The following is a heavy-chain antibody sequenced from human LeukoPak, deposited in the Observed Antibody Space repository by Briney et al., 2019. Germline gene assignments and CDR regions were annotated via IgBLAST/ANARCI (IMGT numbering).Heavy chain of an antibody. V-gene: IGHV1-8*01. D-gene: IGHD6-13*01. CDR1: GYTFTSYD. Sequence: ASVKVSCKASGYTFTSYDINWVRQATGQGLEWMGWMNPNSGNAGYAQKFQGRVTMTRNSPISTAYMELSSLRSEDTAVYYCARGLYYEQQLVTDSGWFDPWGQGTLVTVSS. CDR2: MNPNSGNA. J-gene: IGHJ5*02. CDR3: ARGLYYEQQLVTDSGWFDP.